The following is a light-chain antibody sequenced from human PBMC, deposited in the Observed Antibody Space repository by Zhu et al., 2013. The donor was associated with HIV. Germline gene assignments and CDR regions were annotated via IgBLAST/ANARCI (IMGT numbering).Light chain of an antibody. V-gene: IGKV3-11*01. CDR3: QQRNSRPRT. CDR2: DAS. Sequence: EIVLTQSPATLSLSPGERATLSCRASQSVSSYLAWYQQKPGQAPRLLIYDASNRATGIPARFSGSGSGTDFTLTISSLESEDFAVYYCQQRNSRPRTFGQGTKVEIK. CDR1: QSVSSY. J-gene: IGKJ1*01.